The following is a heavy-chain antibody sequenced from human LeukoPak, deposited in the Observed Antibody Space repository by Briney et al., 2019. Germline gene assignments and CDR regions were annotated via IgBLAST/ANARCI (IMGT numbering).Heavy chain of an antibody. J-gene: IGHJ3*02. D-gene: IGHD2-15*01. V-gene: IGHV1-46*01. CDR3: AKELGCSGGSCYSRGLKAFDI. Sequence: GASVKVSCKASGYTFTSYYMHWVRQAPGQGLEWMGIINPSGGSTSYAQKFQGRVTMTRDTSTSTVYMELSSLRSEDTAVYYCAKELGCSGGSCYSRGLKAFDIWGQGTMVTVSS. CDR1: GYTFTSYY. CDR2: INPSGGST.